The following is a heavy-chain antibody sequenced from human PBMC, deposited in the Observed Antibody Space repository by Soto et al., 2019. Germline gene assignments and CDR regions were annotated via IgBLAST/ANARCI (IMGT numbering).Heavy chain of an antibody. Sequence: PSETLSLTCAVYGGSFSGYYWSWIRQPPGKGLEWIGEINHSGSTNYNPSLKSRVTISVDTSKNQFSLKLSSVTAADTAVYYCARERLSGIAAPRGIDPWGQGILVTVYS. CDR1: GGSFSGYY. CDR3: ARERLSGIAAPRGIDP. CDR2: INHSGST. D-gene: IGHD6-13*01. J-gene: IGHJ5*02. V-gene: IGHV4-34*01.